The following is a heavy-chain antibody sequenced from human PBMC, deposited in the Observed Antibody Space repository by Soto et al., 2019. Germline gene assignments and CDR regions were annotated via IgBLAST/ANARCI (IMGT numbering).Heavy chain of an antibody. CDR3: ARDWRYYYDSSGLNWFDP. J-gene: IGHJ5*02. V-gene: IGHV3-30-3*01. CDR2: ISYDGGNK. Sequence: QVQLVESGGGVVQPGRSLRLSCAASGFTFSSYAMHWVRQAPGKGLEWVAVISYDGGNKYYADSVKGRFTISRDNSKNTLYLQMNSLRAEDTAVYYCARDWRYYYDSSGLNWFDPWGQGTLVTVSS. D-gene: IGHD3-22*01. CDR1: GFTFSSYA.